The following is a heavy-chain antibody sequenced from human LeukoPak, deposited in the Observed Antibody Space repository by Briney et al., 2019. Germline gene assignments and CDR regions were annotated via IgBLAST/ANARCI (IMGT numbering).Heavy chain of an antibody. CDR3: VRAYHPGVWFDP. CDR1: GFTFSSSW. J-gene: IGHJ5*02. Sequence: GGSLRLSCAASGFTFSSSWMTCGRQAPGKGLGWVASMNEDGGEIHYVDSVKGRFTISRDNAKNSLYLQMNSLTAEDTAVYYCVRAYHPGVWFDPWGQGTLVTVSS. V-gene: IGHV3-7*04. D-gene: IGHD2-21*01. CDR2: MNEDGGEI.